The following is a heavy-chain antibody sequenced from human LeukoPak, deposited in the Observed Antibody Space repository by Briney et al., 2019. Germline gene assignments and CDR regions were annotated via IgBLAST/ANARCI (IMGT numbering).Heavy chain of an antibody. Sequence: GGSLRLSCVASGLTFSTYSMNWVRQAPGKGLEWVSYISSSSSNIYYADSVKCRFTISRDNAKKSLYLQMNSLRAEDTAVYYCARAQTNWGQGTLVTVSS. D-gene: IGHD4-11*01. V-gene: IGHV3-48*01. J-gene: IGHJ4*02. CDR1: GLTFSTYS. CDR2: ISSSSSNI. CDR3: ARAQTN.